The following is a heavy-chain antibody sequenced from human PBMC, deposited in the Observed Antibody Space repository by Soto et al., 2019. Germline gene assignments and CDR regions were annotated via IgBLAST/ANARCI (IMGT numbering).Heavy chain of an antibody. CDR2: ISGSGYST. V-gene: IGHV3-23*01. CDR1: GFTFSNYA. Sequence: GGSLRLSCVASGFTFSNYAMTWVRQAPGKGLEWVSAISGSGYSTYYADSVKGRFTISRDNSQNTLYLQMNSLRAEDTAVYYCAKDKIPASNYYYYYMDVWGKGTTVTVSS. CDR3: AKDKIPASNYYYYYMDV. D-gene: IGHD2-2*01. J-gene: IGHJ6*03.